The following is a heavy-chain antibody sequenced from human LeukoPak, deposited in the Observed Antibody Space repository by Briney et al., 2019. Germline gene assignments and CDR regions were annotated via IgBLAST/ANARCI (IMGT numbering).Heavy chain of an antibody. CDR1: GGSISSGGYS. CDR3: ARTDYGGNPHFGY. Sequence: SETLSLTCAVSGGSISSGGYSWSWIQQPPGKGLEWIGYIYHSGSTYYNPSLKSRVTISVDRSKNQFSLKLSSVTAADTAVYYCARTDYGGNPHFGYWGQGTLVTVFS. V-gene: IGHV4-30-2*01. CDR2: IYHSGST. D-gene: IGHD4-23*01. J-gene: IGHJ4*02.